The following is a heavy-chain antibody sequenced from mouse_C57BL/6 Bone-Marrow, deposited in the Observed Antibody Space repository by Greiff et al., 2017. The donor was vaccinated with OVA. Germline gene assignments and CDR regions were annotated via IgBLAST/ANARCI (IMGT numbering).Heavy chain of an antibody. CDR1: GFTFSSYT. J-gene: IGHJ1*03. Sequence: EVKVVESGGGLVKPGGSLKLSCAASGFTFSSYTMSWVRQTPEKRLEWVATISGGGGNTYYPDSVKGRFTISRDNAKNTLYLQMSSLRSEDTALYYCARDALRYWYFDVWGTGTTVTVSS. D-gene: IGHD1-1*01. CDR3: ARDALRYWYFDV. V-gene: IGHV5-9*01. CDR2: ISGGGGNT.